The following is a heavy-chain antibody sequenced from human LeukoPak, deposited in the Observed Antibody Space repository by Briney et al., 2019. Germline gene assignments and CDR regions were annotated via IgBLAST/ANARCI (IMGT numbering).Heavy chain of an antibody. Sequence: GGSLRLSCTASGFTFSRSAMNWVRQAPGKGLEWVSSFSASGGTTYCADSVKGRFTISRDNSKNTLSVQMNSLRAEDTAVYYCAKANYSGSYYFDSWGQGTLVTVSS. CDR2: FSASGGTT. J-gene: IGHJ4*02. CDR3: AKANYSGSYYFDS. D-gene: IGHD1-26*01. CDR1: GFTFSRSA. V-gene: IGHV3-23*01.